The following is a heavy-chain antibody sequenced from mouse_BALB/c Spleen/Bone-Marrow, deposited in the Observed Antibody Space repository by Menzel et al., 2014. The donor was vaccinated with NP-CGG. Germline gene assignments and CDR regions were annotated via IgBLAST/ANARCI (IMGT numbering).Heavy chain of an antibody. J-gene: IGHJ4*01. Sequence: EEKLMESGPGLVKPSQTVSLTCTVTGISITTGNYRWSWIRQFPGNKLEWIGYIYYSGTITYNPSLTSRTTITRDTSKNQFFLKMNSLTAEDTATYYCARDGGLRGYAMDYWGQGTSVTVSS. CDR2: IYYSGTI. D-gene: IGHD2-4*01. CDR1: GISITTGNYR. V-gene: IGHV3-5*02. CDR3: ARDGGLRGYAMDY.